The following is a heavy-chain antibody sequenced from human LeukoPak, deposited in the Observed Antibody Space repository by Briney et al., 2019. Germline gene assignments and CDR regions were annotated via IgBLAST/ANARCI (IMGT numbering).Heavy chain of an antibody. J-gene: IGHJ4*02. D-gene: IGHD2-15*01. V-gene: IGHV1-46*01. Sequence: ASVKVSCKASGYTFTSNDIHWVRQAPGQGLEWMGRIDPKDGNTKYAQEFQGRVTMTTDTSTSTGHMELRDLRSDDTAVYYCVRAQVAFDNWGQGTMVTVSS. CDR3: VRAQVAFDN. CDR1: GYTFTSND. CDR2: IDPKDGNT.